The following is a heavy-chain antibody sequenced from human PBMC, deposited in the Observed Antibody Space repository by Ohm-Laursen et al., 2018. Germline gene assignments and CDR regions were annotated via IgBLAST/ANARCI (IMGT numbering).Heavy chain of an antibody. Sequence: SLRLSCAASGFTFSSYGMHWVRQAPGKGLEWVAVIWYDGSNKYYADSVKGRFTISRDNSQNTLYLQMNSLRAEDTAIYYCAKQPMGVTGTYDYWGQGSLVTVSS. CDR2: IWYDGSNK. D-gene: IGHD6-13*01. J-gene: IGHJ4*02. CDR1: GFTFSSYG. V-gene: IGHV3-33*06. CDR3: AKQPMGVTGTYDY.